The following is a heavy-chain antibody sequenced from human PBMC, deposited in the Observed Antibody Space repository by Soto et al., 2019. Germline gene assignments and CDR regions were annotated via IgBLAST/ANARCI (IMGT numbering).Heavy chain of an antibody. CDR1: GFTFSSYG. CDR3: ARGDARYDYGDYADAFDI. CDR2: IWYDGSNK. Sequence: QVQLVESGGGVVQPGRSLRLSCAASGFTFSSYGMHWVRQAPGKGLEWVAVIWYDGSNKYYADSVKGRFTISRDNSKNTLYLQMNSLRAEDTAVYYCARGDARYDYGDYADAFDIWGQGTMVTVSS. J-gene: IGHJ3*02. D-gene: IGHD4-17*01. V-gene: IGHV3-33*01.